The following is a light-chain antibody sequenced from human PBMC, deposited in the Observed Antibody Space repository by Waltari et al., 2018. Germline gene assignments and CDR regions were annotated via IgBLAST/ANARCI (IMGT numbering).Light chain of an antibody. V-gene: IGLV1-40*01. CDR2: GNT. Sequence: QSVLTQPPSVSGAPGERVTISCTGSSSNIGAGYEVHWYQQVPVTAPKLLIYGNTNRPSGVPDRVSGSKSGTSASLAITGLQAEDESDYYCQSYDSSGHYVFGSGIKVTVL. CDR1: SSNIGAGYE. J-gene: IGLJ1*01. CDR3: QSYDSSGHYV.